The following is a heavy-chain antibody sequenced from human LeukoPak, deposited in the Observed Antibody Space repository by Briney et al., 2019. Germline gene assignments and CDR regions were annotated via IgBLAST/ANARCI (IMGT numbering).Heavy chain of an antibody. V-gene: IGHV3-21*01. D-gene: IGHD2-15*01. J-gene: IGHJ5*02. Sequence: GGSLRLSCAASGFTFSSYSMNWVRQAPGKGLEWVSSISSSSYIYYADSVKGRFTISRDNAKNSLYPQMNSLRAEDTAVYYCAGSERRVADPWGQGTLVTVSS. CDR3: AGSERRVADP. CDR2: ISSSSYI. CDR1: GFTFSSYS.